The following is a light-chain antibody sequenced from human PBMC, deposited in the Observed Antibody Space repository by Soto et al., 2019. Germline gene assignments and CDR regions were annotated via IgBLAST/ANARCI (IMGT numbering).Light chain of an antibody. CDR3: CSYTSSSTYV. Sequence: QSALTQPASVSGSPGQSIAISCTGTSSDIGGYNYVSWYQQHPDKAPKLMIYDVSNRPSGVSDRFSGSKSDNTASLTISGLQAEDEADYYCCSYTSSSTYVFGTGTKVTVL. CDR2: DVS. J-gene: IGLJ1*01. CDR1: SSDIGGYNY. V-gene: IGLV2-14*01.